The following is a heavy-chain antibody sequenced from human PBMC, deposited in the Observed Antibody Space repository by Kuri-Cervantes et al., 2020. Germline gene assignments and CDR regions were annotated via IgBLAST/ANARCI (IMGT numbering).Heavy chain of an antibody. CDR3: IRAVPAVRGYYFDY. CDR2: IRGRAYGAST. D-gene: IGHD2-21*02. CDR1: GFIFSNYW. J-gene: IGHJ4*02. V-gene: IGHV3-49*04. Sequence: QTLSLTCVASGFIFSNYWMSWVRQAPGKGLEWVTLIRGRAYGASTEYAASVKGRFTISRDNSRGTAYLQMNSLETEDTAMYYCIRAVPAVRGYYFDYWGQGALVTVSS.